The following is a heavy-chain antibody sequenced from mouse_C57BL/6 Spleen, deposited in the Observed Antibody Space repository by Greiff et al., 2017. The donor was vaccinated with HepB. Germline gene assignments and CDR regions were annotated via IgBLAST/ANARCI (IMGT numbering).Heavy chain of an antibody. CDR1: GFTFSDYY. V-gene: IGHV5-16*01. CDR2: INYDGSST. D-gene: IGHD1-1*01. CDR3: ARTTTVADWYFDV. Sequence: EVKLMESEGGLVQPGSSMKLSCTASGFTFSDYYMAWVRQVPEKGLEWVANINYDGSSTYYLDSLKSRFIISRDNAKNILYLQMSSLKSEDTATYYCARTTTVADWYFDVWGTGTTVTVSS. J-gene: IGHJ1*03.